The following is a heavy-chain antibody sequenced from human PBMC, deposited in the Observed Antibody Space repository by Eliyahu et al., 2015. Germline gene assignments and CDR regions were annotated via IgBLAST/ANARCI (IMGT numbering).Heavy chain of an antibody. CDR2: IYHSGNA. J-gene: IGHJ4*02. CDR3: ARRGGGSGFDY. Sequence: LQYPGKGLEWIGYIYHSGNAYYNPTLKSRVIISADTSKNQFSLKLTSVTGADTAVYYCARRGGGSGFDYWGRGTLVTVSS. D-gene: IGHD2-15*01. V-gene: IGHV4-31*02.